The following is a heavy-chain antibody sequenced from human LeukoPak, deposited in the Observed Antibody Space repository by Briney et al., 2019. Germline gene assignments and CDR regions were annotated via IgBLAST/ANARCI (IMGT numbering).Heavy chain of an antibody. Sequence: ASVKVSCKASGYTLTSYYMHWVRQAPGQGLEWMGIINPSGGSTNYAQKFQGRVTITADESTNTAYMELSSLRSEDTAVYYCGQTNGRYSGYDPTPYYYYMDVWGKGTTVTVSS. CDR3: GQTNGRYSGYDPTPYYYYMDV. V-gene: IGHV1-46*01. D-gene: IGHD5-12*01. J-gene: IGHJ6*03. CDR2: INPSGGST. CDR1: GYTLTSYY.